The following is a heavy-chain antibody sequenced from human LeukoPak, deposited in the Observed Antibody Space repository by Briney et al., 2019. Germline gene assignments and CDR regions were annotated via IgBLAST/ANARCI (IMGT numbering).Heavy chain of an antibody. Sequence: SVKVSCKASRGAFSTYAINWVRQAPGQGLAWMGGIIPIFGTANYAQKFQGRVTITADESTSTAYMELSSLRSEDTAVYYCASLGGGSTVTTYLNYWGQGTLVTVSS. CDR1: RGAFSTYA. D-gene: IGHD4-17*01. J-gene: IGHJ4*02. CDR2: IIPIFGTA. CDR3: ASLGGGSTVTTYLNY. V-gene: IGHV1-69*13.